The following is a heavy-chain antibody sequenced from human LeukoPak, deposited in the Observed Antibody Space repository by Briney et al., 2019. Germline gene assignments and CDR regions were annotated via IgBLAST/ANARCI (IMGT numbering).Heavy chain of an antibody. V-gene: IGHV3-21*01. D-gene: IGHD2-2*01. CDR1: GFTFSSYS. CDR3: AKASGQAGYCSSTSCHYTFDY. Sequence: GGSLRLSCAASGFTFSSYSMNWVRQAPGKGLEWVSSISSSSSYIYYADSVKGRFTVSRDNSKNTLYLQMNSLRAEDTTVYYCAKASGQAGYCSSTSCHYTFDYWGQGTLVTVSS. CDR2: ISSSSSYI. J-gene: IGHJ4*02.